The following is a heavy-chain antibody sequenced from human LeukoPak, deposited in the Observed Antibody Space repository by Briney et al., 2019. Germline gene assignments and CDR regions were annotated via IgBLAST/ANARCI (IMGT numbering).Heavy chain of an antibody. CDR2: IRYDANNK. CDR1: GFTFSSYG. D-gene: IGHD6-19*01. Sequence: GGSLRLSCAASGFTFSSYGMHWLRQAPGKGLEGVTFIRYDANNKYYADSVKGRFTISRDNSKNTLYLQMNSLRAEDTAVYYCAKVFVAGTPLTSDYWGQGTLVTVSS. CDR3: AKVFVAGTPLTSDY. V-gene: IGHV3-30*02. J-gene: IGHJ4*02.